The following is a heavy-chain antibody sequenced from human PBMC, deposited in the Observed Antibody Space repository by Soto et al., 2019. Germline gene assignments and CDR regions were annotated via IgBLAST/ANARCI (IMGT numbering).Heavy chain of an antibody. J-gene: IGHJ5*02. D-gene: IGHD3-3*01. V-gene: IGHV4-34*01. Sequence: TSETMSLTCAVYGGYFTRYYRSWIRQPPGKGLEWIGEINHSGSTNYNPSLKSRVTISVDTSKNQFSLKLSSVTAADTAVYYCARVRGVVILRTYNWLDPCGQGTQVTVS. CDR2: INHSGST. CDR3: ARVRGVVILRTYNWLDP. CDR1: GGYFTRYY.